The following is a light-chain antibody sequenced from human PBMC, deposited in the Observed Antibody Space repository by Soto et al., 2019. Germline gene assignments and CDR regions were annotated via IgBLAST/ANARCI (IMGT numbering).Light chain of an antibody. CDR1: QSISSN. V-gene: IGKV3-15*01. Sequence: EIVMTQSPATLSVSPGERATLSCRASQSISSNLAWYQQKPGQPPRLLIYGASTRATGIPARFSGSGSGTESTLTIRSLQSEDFAVYYCQQYNNWPRTFGQGTKVEIK. CDR3: QQYNNWPRT. CDR2: GAS. J-gene: IGKJ1*01.